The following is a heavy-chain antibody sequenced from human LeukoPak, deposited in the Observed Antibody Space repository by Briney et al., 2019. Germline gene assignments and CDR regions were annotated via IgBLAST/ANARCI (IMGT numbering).Heavy chain of an antibody. CDR3: ARVYSSSRGNYFDY. CDR1: GHTFTTFA. CDR2: INAGNGNT. Sequence: ASVKVSCKASGHTFTTFAIHWVRQAPGQSLEWMGWINAGNGNTIYSQKFQGRVTITRDTPASTAYMELSSLRSEDTAVYYCARVYSSSRGNYFDYWGQGTLVTVSS. D-gene: IGHD6-13*01. J-gene: IGHJ4*02. V-gene: IGHV1-3*01.